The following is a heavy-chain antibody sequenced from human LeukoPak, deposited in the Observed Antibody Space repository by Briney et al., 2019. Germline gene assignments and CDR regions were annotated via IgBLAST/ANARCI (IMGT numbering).Heavy chain of an antibody. V-gene: IGHV3-53*01. CDR2: IYSGGST. CDR3: ARVAYDILTGTLDY. CDR1: GFTVSSNY. D-gene: IGHD3-9*01. Sequence: GGSLRLSCAASGFTVSSNYMSWVRQAPGKGLEWVSVIYSGGSTYYADSVKGRFTISRDNSKNTLYLQMNSLRAEDTAVYYCARVAYDILTGTLDYWGQGTLVTVSS. J-gene: IGHJ4*02.